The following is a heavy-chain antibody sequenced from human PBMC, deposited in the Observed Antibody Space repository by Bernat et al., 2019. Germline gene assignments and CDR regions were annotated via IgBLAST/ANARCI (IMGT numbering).Heavy chain of an antibody. CDR2: ISGSGGST. J-gene: IGHJ3*02. CDR1: GFTFSSYA. CDR3: AKRPSRLGELSYYAFDI. V-gene: IGHV3-23*04. Sequence: EVQLVESGGGLVQPGGSLRLSCAASGFTFSSYAMSWVRQAPGKGLEWVSAISGSGGSTYYADSVKGRFTISRDNSKNTLYLQMNSLRAEDTAVYYCAKRPSRLGELSYYAFDIWGQGTMVTVSS. D-gene: IGHD3-16*02.